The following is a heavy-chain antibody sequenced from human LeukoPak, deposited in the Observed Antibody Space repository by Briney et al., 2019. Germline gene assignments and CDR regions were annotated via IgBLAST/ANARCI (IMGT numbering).Heavy chain of an antibody. J-gene: IGHJ4*02. CDR1: GFTFDDYA. Sequence: GRSLRLSCAASGFTFDDYAMHWGRQAPGEGLEWVSGISWNSGSIGYADSVKGRFTISRDNAKNSLYLQMNSLRAEDTALYYCAKDRYPRLRLGELSFDYWGQGTLVAVSS. CDR3: AKDRYPRLRLGELSFDY. D-gene: IGHD3-16*02. CDR2: ISWNSGSI. V-gene: IGHV3-9*01.